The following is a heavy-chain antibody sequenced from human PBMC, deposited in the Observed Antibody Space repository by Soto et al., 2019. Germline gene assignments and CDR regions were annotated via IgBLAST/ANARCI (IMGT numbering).Heavy chain of an antibody. D-gene: IGHD3-10*01. Sequence: QVQLQQWGAGLLKPSETLSLTCAVYGGSFSGYYWSWIRQPPGKGLEWIGEINHSGSTNYNPSLKSRVTISVYTSKNQFSLKLRSVTAADTAVYYCARGLWVSAFDIWGQGTMVTVSS. CDR2: INHSGST. V-gene: IGHV4-34*01. CDR1: GGSFSGYY. J-gene: IGHJ3*02. CDR3: ARGLWVSAFDI.